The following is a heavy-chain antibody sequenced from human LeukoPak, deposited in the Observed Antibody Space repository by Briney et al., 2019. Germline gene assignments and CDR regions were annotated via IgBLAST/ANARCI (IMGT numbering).Heavy chain of an antibody. V-gene: IGHV1-8*01. CDR1: GYTFTSYD. Sequence: VASVKVSCKASGYTFTSYDINWVRQATGQGLEWMGWMNPNSGNTGYAQKFQGRVTITADKSTSTAYMELSSLRSEDTAVYYCARARYGDYFRYYYYYMDVWGKGTTVTVSS. CDR2: MNPNSGNT. CDR3: ARARYGDYFRYYYYYMDV. D-gene: IGHD4-17*01. J-gene: IGHJ6*03.